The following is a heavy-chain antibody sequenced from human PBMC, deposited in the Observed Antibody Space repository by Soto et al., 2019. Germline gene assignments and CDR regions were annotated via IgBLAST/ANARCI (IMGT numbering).Heavy chain of an antibody. CDR2: IIPILGIA. J-gene: IGHJ4*02. D-gene: IGHD4-17*01. CDR3: ARAIGYGDYGPGSD. CDR1: GGTFSSYT. V-gene: IGHV1-69*02. Sequence: QVQLVQSGAEVKKPGSSVKVSCKASGGTFSSYTISWVRQAPGQGLEWMGRIIPILGIANYAQKFQGRVTITADKTTSTAYMELSSLRSEDTAVYYCARAIGYGDYGPGSDWGQGTLVTVSS.